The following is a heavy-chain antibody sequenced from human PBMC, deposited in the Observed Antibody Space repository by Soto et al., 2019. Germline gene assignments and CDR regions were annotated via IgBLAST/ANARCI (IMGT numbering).Heavy chain of an antibody. CDR1: GDSISSYY. CDR3: PLRGMAVVPEY. Sequence: QVQLQESGPGLVKPSETLSLTCAVSGDSISSYYCMWIRQPPGKGLESIGYLYYGRSANYNPSLKIRATLSVDTSTNQCSLTMSSMTAADTAVYYCPLRGMAVVPEYWGHGTLVTVSS. J-gene: IGHJ4*01. D-gene: IGHD3-22*01. V-gene: IGHV4-59*01. CDR2: LYYGRSA.